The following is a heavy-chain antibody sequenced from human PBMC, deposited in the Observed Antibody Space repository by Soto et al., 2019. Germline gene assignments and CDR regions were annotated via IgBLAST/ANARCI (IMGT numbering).Heavy chain of an antibody. D-gene: IGHD2-21*01. CDR1: GFTFDDYA. CDR2: ISWNSGIK. J-gene: IGHJ4*02. CDR3: AKGGSTVVVIPADYFDF. Sequence: HPVGSLRLSCGASGFTFDDYAMHWVRQVPGKGLEWVSGISWNSGIKGYADSVKGRFTISRDNAKNSLYLQMNSLRAEDTALYYCAKGGSTVVVIPADYFDFWGRGTLVTVSS. V-gene: IGHV3-9*01.